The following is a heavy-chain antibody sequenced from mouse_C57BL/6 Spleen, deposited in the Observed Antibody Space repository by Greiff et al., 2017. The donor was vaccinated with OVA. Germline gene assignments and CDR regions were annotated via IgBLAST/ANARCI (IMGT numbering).Heavy chain of an antibody. D-gene: IGHD1-1*01. J-gene: IGHJ4*01. CDR1: GFTSSDYG. Sequence: EVHLVESGGGLVKPGGSLKLSCAASGFTSSDYGMHWVRQAPEKGLEWVAYISSGSSTIYYADTVKGRFTISRDNAKNTLFLQMTSLRSEDTAMYYCARGRDYYGSSYGAMDYWGQGTSVTVSS. CDR2: ISSGSSTI. CDR3: ARGRDYYGSSYGAMDY. V-gene: IGHV5-17*01.